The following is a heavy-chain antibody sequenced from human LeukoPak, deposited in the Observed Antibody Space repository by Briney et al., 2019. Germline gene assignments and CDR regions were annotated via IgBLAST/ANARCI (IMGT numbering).Heavy chain of an antibody. Sequence: SETLSLTCTVSNDSISSGDYYWNWIRQPPGKGLEWIGSIYYSGSTYYNPSLKSRVTISVDTSKNQFSLKLSSVTAADTAVYYCARARSYGDYLFDYWGQGTLVTVSS. D-gene: IGHD4-17*01. CDR3: ARARSYGDYLFDY. CDR1: NDSISSGDYY. CDR2: IYYSGST. J-gene: IGHJ4*02. V-gene: IGHV4-39*07.